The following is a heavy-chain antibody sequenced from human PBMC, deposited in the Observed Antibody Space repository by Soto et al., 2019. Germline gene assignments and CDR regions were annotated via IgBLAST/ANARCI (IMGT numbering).Heavy chain of an antibody. CDR1: GFTFSSYG. V-gene: IGHV3-30*18. D-gene: IGHD1-26*01. J-gene: IGHJ4*02. CDR2: ISYDGSKT. CDR3: AKVALVGATSEAYDY. Sequence: PGGSLRLSCAASGFTFSSYGMHWVRQAPGKGLEWVALISYDGSKTYYADSVKGRFTISRDNSKSTLSLQMDSLRLEDTAVFYCAKVALVGATSEAYDYWGQGPMVTVSS.